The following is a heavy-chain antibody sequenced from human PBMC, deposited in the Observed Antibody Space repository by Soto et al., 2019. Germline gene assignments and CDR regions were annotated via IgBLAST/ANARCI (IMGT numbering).Heavy chain of an antibody. J-gene: IGHJ6*02. CDR3: ARRQWLLKGYYYGMDV. Sequence: QVQLVQSGAEVKKPGASVKVSCKASGYTFTSYDINWVRQATGQELEWMGWMNPNSGNTGYAQKFQGRGTMTRNTSISTAYMELSSLRSEDTAVYYCARRQWLLKGYYYGMDVWGQGTTVTVSS. D-gene: IGHD6-19*01. V-gene: IGHV1-8*01. CDR1: GYTFTSYD. CDR2: MNPNSGNT.